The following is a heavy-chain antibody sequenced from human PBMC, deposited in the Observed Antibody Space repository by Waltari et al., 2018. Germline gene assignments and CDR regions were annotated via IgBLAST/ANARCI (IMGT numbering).Heavy chain of an antibody. J-gene: IGHJ4*02. D-gene: IGHD6-19*01. CDR2: IYYSGST. CDR1: GGSISSYY. Sequence: QVQLQESGPGLVKPSETLSLTCTVSGGSISSYYWSWIRQPPGKGLEWIGYIYYSGSTNYNPSLKSRVTISVDTSKNQFSLKLSSVTAADTAVYYCARHVTAFSGWTEFDYWGQGTLVTVSS. V-gene: IGHV4-59*01. CDR3: ARHVTAFSGWTEFDY.